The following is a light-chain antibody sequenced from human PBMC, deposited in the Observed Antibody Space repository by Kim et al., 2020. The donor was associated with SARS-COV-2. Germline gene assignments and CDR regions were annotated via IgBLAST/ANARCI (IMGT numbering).Light chain of an antibody. CDR1: SSDVGGYNY. J-gene: IGLJ3*02. Sequence: QSALTQPRSVSGSPGQSVTISCTGTSSDVGGYNYVSWYQQHPGKAPKLMTYDVSKRPSGVPDRFSGSKSGNTASLTISGLQDEDEADYYCCSYAGSYTWVFGGGTKLTVL. CDR3: CSYAGSYTWV. V-gene: IGLV2-11*01. CDR2: DVS.